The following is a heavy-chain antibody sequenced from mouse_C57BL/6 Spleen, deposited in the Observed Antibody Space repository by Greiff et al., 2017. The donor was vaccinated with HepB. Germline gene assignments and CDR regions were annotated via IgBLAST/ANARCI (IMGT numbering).Heavy chain of an antibody. V-gene: IGHV5-17*01. Sequence: EVKLMESGGGLVKPGGSLKLSCAASGFTFSDYGMHWVRQAPEKGLEWVEYISSGSSTIYYAETVKGRFTISRDNAKNTLFLQMTSLRSEDTAMYYCARTTVVNWYFDVWGTGTTVTVSS. CDR3: ARTTVVNWYFDV. CDR2: ISSGSSTI. CDR1: GFTFSDYG. D-gene: IGHD1-1*01. J-gene: IGHJ1*03.